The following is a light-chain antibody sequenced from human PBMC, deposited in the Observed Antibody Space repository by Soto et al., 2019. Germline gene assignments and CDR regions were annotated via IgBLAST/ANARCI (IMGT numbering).Light chain of an antibody. CDR3: MQGTHWPWT. J-gene: IGKJ1*01. CDR1: QGLVYSDGNIY. Sequence: DVVMTQSPLSLPVTLGQSASISCKSTQGLVYSDGNIYLNWFQQRPGQSPRRLIYMISKRDSGVPDRFSGSGSGTDFTLTISRVEAEDVGGYYCMQGTHWPWTFGQGTKVEMK. V-gene: IGKV2-30*01. CDR2: MIS.